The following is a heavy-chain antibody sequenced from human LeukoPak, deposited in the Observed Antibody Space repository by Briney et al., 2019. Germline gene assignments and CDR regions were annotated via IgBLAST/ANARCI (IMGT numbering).Heavy chain of an antibody. Sequence: SETLSLTCTVSGGSISSYYWSWIRQPAGKGLEWIGRIYTSGSTNYNPSLKSRVTMSVDTSKNQFSLKLSSVTAADTAVYYCARHIGYCSSTSCYGSYYYMDVRGKGTTVTVSS. J-gene: IGHJ6*03. CDR3: ARHIGYCSSTSCYGSYYYMDV. V-gene: IGHV4-4*07. CDR1: GGSISSYY. D-gene: IGHD2-2*01. CDR2: IYTSGST.